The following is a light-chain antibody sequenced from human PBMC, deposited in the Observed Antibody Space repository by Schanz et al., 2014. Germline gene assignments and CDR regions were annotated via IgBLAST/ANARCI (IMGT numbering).Light chain of an antibody. CDR2: KVS. V-gene: IGKV2-30*02. Sequence: EVVLPQSPLSLTVSPGQAASISCRSSQSLVHSDGNTYLIWYQQRPGQSPRRLIDKVSSRDSEVPARFSGSGSGTHFTLEISGLEAADVGLYYCMQGTHWPYTFGQGTKLEI. CDR1: QSLVHSDGNTY. CDR3: MQGTHWPYT. J-gene: IGKJ2*01.